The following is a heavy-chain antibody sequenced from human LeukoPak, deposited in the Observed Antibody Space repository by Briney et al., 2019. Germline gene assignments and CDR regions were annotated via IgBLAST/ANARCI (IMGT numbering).Heavy chain of an antibody. Sequence: SETLSLTCTVSGGSISSSSYYWGWIRQPPGKGLEWIGNIYYSGSTYYNPSLKSRVTISVDTSKNQFSLKLSSVTAADTAVYYCARAGRYCSSASCYIANFDYWGQGTLVTVSS. CDR2: IYYSGST. V-gene: IGHV4-39*07. J-gene: IGHJ4*02. D-gene: IGHD2-2*02. CDR3: ARAGRYCSSASCYIANFDY. CDR1: GGSISSSSYY.